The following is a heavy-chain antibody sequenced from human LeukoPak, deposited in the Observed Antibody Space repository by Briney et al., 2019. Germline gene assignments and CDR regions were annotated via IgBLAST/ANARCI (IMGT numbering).Heavy chain of an antibody. J-gene: IGHJ4*02. CDR1: GFTFSGYY. V-gene: IGHV3-11*06. D-gene: IGHD3-22*01. CDR3: ARDSSYFDTSGYFTPLDY. Sequence: GGSLTLSCAASGFTFSGYYMTWIRQAPGKGLEWVSYISSSGAHTDYANSVKGRFTISRDNAKNLLYLQMNSLRPEDTALYYCARDSSYFDTSGYFTPLDYWGQGTLVSVSS. CDR2: ISSSGAHT.